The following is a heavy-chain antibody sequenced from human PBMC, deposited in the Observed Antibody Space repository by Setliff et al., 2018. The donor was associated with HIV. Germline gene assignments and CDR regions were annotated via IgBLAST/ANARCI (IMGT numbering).Heavy chain of an antibody. V-gene: IGHV4-4*02. Sequence: PSETLSLTCTVSGGSISTSNWWHWVRQPPGKGLEWIGEIYYVGNMNYNPSLRSRVTISVDRSKNRVSLILTSVTAADTAVYYCAKSEGFCVGATCSLFYFDSWGQGTLVTVSS. CDR1: GGSISTSNW. D-gene: IGHD2-21*01. CDR3: AKSEGFCVGATCSLFYFDS. CDR2: IYYVGNM. J-gene: IGHJ4*02.